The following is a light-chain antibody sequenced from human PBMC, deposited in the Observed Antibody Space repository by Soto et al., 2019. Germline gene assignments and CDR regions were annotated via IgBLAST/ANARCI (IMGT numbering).Light chain of an antibody. CDR2: TAS. V-gene: IGKV1-6*01. CDR3: LQDYTYPWT. J-gene: IGKJ1*01. Sequence: AIQMTQSPSSLSASVGDRVTITCRASQAIRRDLGWYQQKPGRAPKLLIYTASSLQSGVPSRFSGAGSGTDFTLTISSLQPEDFATYYCLQDYTYPWTFGQGTKVDI. CDR1: QAIRRD.